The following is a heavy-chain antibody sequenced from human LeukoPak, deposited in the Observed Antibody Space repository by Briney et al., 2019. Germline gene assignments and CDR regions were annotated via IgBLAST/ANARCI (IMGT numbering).Heavy chain of an antibody. V-gene: IGHV3-48*01. CDR1: GFIFSDYN. J-gene: IGHJ4*02. Sequence: GGSLRLSCVASGFIFSDYNMNWVRQAPGKGLEWVSYISSSSTTTYYADSVKGRFTISRDNAKKSVYLQMNSLRAEDTAVFYCAFSGTYGVYWGQGTLVTVSS. D-gene: IGHD1-26*01. CDR3: AFSGTYGVY. CDR2: ISSSSTTT.